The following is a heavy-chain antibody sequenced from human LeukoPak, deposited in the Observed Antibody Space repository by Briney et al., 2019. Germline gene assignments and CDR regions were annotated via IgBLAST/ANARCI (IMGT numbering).Heavy chain of an antibody. CDR1: GGTFSSYA. D-gene: IGHD4-11*01. V-gene: IGHV1-69*05. J-gene: IGHJ6*03. CDR2: IIPIFGTA. Sequence: ASVKVSCKASGGTFSSYAISWVRQAPGQGLEWMGGIIPIFGTANYAQKSQGRVTITTDESTSTAYMELSSLRSEDTAVYYCARGATVTMDYYYYYYMDVWGKGTTVTVSS. CDR3: ARGATVTMDYYYYYYMDV.